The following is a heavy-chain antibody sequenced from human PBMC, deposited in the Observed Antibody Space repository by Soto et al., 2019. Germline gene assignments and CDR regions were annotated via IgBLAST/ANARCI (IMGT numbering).Heavy chain of an antibody. CDR3: ARDYDSSGYYADDAFDI. J-gene: IGHJ3*02. V-gene: IGHV1-18*01. Sequence: ASVRVSCTASVYTFTSYGISCGGPAPGQGLEWMGWISAYNGNTNYAQKLQGRVTMTTDTSTSTAYMELRSLRSDDTAVYYCARDYDSSGYYADDAFDIWGQGTMVTVS. D-gene: IGHD3-22*01. CDR1: VYTFTSYG. CDR2: ISAYNGNT.